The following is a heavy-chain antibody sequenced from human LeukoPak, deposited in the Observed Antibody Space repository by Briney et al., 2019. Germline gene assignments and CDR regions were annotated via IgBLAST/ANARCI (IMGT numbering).Heavy chain of an antibody. V-gene: IGHV3-48*02. CDR1: GFTFSRYS. D-gene: IGHD3-10*01. CDR3: ARDNAQGHNYYGSGSYDY. CDR2: ISSSSSTI. J-gene: IGHJ4*02. Sequence: GGSLRLSCAVSGFTFSRYSMNWVRQAPGKGLEWVSYISSSSSTIYYADSVKGRFTISRDNAKNSLYLQVNSLRDEDTAVYYCARDNAQGHNYYGSGSYDYWGQGTLVTVSS.